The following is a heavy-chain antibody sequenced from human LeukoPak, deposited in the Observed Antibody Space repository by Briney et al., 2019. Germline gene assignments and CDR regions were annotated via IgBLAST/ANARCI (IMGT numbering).Heavy chain of an antibody. CDR1: GGSISSYY. Sequence: SETLSLTCTVSGGSISSYYWSWIRQPPGKGLEWIGYIYYSGSTNYNPSLKSRVTISVDTSKNQLSLKLRSVTAADTAVDYCARGGEYSSGHFFFDYWGQGTLVTVSS. J-gene: IGHJ4*02. CDR2: IYYSGST. V-gene: IGHV4-59*01. D-gene: IGHD6-19*01. CDR3: ARGGEYSSGHFFFDY.